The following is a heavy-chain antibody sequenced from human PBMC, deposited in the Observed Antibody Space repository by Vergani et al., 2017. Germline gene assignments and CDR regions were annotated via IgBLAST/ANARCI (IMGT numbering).Heavy chain of an antibody. V-gene: IGHV4-34*01. CDR1: GWSFTSYH. D-gene: IGHD4-11*01. J-gene: IGHJ6*03. Sequence: QVQLQQWGGGLLKPSETLSLTCVVNGWSFTSYHWTWIRQSPGEGLEWVGDIDHTGRPDYNPSLKSRLNMSVDKSRNQFSLTLNSVTATDTAIYFCARVNTETNGHLYYYYYMDVWGQGTAVTVS. CDR3: ARVNTETNGHLYYYYYMDV. CDR2: IDHTGRP.